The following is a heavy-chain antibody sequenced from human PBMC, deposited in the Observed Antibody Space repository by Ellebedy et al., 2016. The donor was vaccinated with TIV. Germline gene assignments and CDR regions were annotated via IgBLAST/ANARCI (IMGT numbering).Heavy chain of an antibody. CDR2: INPSGGGT. V-gene: IGHV1-46*01. CDR3: ARGYYYYSVDV. CDR1: GFTFTSFY. J-gene: IGHJ6*02. Sequence: ASVKVSXXASGFTFTSFYIHWVRQAPGQGLEWLGLINPSGGGTGSAPTFQGRVTMTRDTSTSTAYMELNSLRPEDTAVYYCARGYYYYSVDVWGQGTTVTVSS.